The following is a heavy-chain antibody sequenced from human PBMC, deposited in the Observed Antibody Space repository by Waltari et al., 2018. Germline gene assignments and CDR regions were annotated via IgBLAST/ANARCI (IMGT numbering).Heavy chain of an antibody. Sequence: EVQLVESGGGLVQPGGSLRLSCAASGISFSSFWMTWVSQAPGKGLEWVANIKQDGSEEYYVDSVKGRFTIAKDNAKNSLYLQMNSLRAEDTAVYFCARERRGQSGWYYFDFWGQGSLVTVSS. J-gene: IGHJ4*02. CDR1: GISFSSFW. CDR2: IKQDGSEE. CDR3: ARERRGQSGWYYFDF. V-gene: IGHV3-7*01. D-gene: IGHD6-19*01.